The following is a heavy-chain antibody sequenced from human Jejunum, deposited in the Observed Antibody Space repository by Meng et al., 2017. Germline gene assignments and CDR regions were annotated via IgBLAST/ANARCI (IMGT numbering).Heavy chain of an antibody. V-gene: IGHV4-34*01. J-gene: IGHJ4*02. D-gene: IGHD4-11*01. CDR3: VYSNYRSDY. Sequence: QLQVQPWGAGLLKTSETLSLPCAVYGGSFSDYHWTLIRQPPGKGLEWIGEINHSGSTHYRPYLESRLSISADSSKNQLSLRLNSVTAADTAVYSCVYSNYRSDYWGQGTLVTASS. CDR2: INHSGST. CDR1: GGSFSDYH.